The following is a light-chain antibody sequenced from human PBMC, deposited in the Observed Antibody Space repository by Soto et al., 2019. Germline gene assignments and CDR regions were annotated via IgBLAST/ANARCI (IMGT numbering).Light chain of an antibody. Sequence: QSVLTQPASVSGSPGQSITISCTGTSSDVGGHNYVSWYQHHAGKAPKLLIYDVRNRPSGVSNRFSASKSGNTASLTISGLQAEDEADYYCGSYTSSTTLVFGGGTKVTVL. CDR1: SSDVGGHNY. J-gene: IGLJ3*02. CDR2: DVR. CDR3: GSYTSSTTLV. V-gene: IGLV2-14*03.